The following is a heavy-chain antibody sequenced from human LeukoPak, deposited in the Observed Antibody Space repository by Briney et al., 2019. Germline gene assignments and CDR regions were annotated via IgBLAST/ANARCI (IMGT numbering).Heavy chain of an antibody. CDR3: ARLGSSSFD. CDR1: GYIFTGYY. D-gene: IGHD6-6*01. CDR2: INPNSGAT. J-gene: IGHJ4*02. V-gene: IGHV1-2*02. Sequence: GASVKVSCKASGYIFTGYYMHWVRQAPGQGLEWMGWINPNSGATNYAQKFQGRVTMTRDTSISTAYMDLSRLRSDDTAVYYCARLGSSSFDWGQGTLVTVSS.